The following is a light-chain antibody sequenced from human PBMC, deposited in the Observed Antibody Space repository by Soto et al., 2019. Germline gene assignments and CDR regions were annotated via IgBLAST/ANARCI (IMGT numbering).Light chain of an antibody. Sequence: QSALTQPPSVSGSPGQSVTISCTATSSAVGSYNRVSWYQQPPGTAPTLMICHAINRPSGVPDRFSGSKSGNTASLTISGLQSEDEADYYCSSYTSSGTWVFGGGTKLTVL. CDR3: SSYTSSGTWV. CDR1: SSAVGSYNR. CDR2: HAI. V-gene: IGLV2-18*02. J-gene: IGLJ3*02.